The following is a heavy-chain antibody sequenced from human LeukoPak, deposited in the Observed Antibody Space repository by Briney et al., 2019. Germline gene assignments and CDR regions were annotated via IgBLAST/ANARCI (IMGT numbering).Heavy chain of an antibody. J-gene: IGHJ4*02. CDR1: GFTLSDYY. Sequence: GGSLRLSCAASGFTLSDYYMSWIRQAPGKGLEWVSYISSSGTTIYYADSVKGRFTISRDNAKNSLYLQMNSLRAEDTAVYYCAREPFWSGYYSNLHFDYWGQGTLVTVSS. CDR2: ISSSGTTI. D-gene: IGHD3-3*01. CDR3: AREPFWSGYYSNLHFDY. V-gene: IGHV3-11*04.